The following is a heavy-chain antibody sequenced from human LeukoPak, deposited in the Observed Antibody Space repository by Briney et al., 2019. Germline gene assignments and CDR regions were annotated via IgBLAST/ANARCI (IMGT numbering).Heavy chain of an antibody. J-gene: IGHJ5*02. Sequence: SETLSLTCTVSGGSISSYYWSWIRQPPGKGLEWIGYIYYSGGTNYKSSLKSRVTISVDTSKNQFSLKLRSVTAADTAVYYCAREVSDHGGNWFDPWGQGTLVTVSS. CDR3: AREVSDHGGNWFDP. V-gene: IGHV4-59*01. CDR1: GGSISSYY. D-gene: IGHD2-21*02. CDR2: IYYSGGT.